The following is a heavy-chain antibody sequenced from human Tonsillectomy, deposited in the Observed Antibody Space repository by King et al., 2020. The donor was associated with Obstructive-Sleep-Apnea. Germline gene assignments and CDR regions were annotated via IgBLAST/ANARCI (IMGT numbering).Heavy chain of an antibody. CDR1: GFTFSTYA. V-gene: IGHV3-30-3*01. J-gene: IGHJ5*02. CDR2: ISYDGSNK. Sequence: VQLVESGGGVVQPGRSLRLSCAASGFTFSTYAMYWVRQAPGKGLEWVAVISYDGSNKYYADSVKGRFTISRDNSKNTLYLQMNSLRAEDTAVYYCARDGPVVVPGAMPGFNWFDPWGQGTLVIVSS. CDR3: ARDGPVVVPGAMPGFNWFDP. D-gene: IGHD2-2*01.